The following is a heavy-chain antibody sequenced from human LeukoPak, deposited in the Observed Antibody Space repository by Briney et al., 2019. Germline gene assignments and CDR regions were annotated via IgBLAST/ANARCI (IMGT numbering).Heavy chain of an antibody. V-gene: IGHV4-39*07. D-gene: IGHD6-19*01. CDR2: IYYSGST. J-gene: IGHJ4*02. CDR1: GGSISSSSYY. CDR3: ARGGAVAGLDY. Sequence: SETLSLTCTVSGGSISSSSYYWGWICQPPGKGLEWIGSIYYSGSTYYNPSLKSRVTISVDTSKNQFSLKLSSVTAADTAVYYCARGGAVAGLDYWGQGTLVTVSS.